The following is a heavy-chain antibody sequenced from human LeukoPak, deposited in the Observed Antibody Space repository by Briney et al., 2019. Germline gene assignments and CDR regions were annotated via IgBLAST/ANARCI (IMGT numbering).Heavy chain of an antibody. J-gene: IGHJ3*02. CDR1: GFTFSSYE. Sequence: GGSLRLSCAASGFTFSSYEMNWVRQAPGRGLEWVSYISGSSSSSDGGAIQYADSVKGRFSISRDNSKNTVYLQMNSLRAEDTAVYYCAKYVSYHDSGFNIWGQGTMVTVSS. D-gene: IGHD3-16*01. CDR3: AKYVSYHDSGFNI. V-gene: IGHV3-48*03. CDR2: ISGSSSSSDGGAI.